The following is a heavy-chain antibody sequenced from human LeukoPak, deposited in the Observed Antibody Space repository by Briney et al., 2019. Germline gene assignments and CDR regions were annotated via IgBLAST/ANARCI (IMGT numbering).Heavy chain of an antibody. D-gene: IGHD3-22*01. CDR2: ISGYNGNT. V-gene: IGHV1-18*04. Sequence: ASVKVSCKASGYTFTSYYMHWVRQAPGQGLEWVGWISGYNGNTYYAQKLQGRVTMTTDTSTSTAYMELRSLTSDDTAVYYCARSTEVVAFDFWGQGTLVTVSS. CDR3: ARSTEVVAFDF. CDR1: GYTFTSYY. J-gene: IGHJ4*02.